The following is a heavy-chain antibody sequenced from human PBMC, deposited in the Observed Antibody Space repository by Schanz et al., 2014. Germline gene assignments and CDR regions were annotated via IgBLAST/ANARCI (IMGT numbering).Heavy chain of an antibody. Sequence: QVQLAQSGPEVKKPGSSVKVSCQAFGDTFSKYNIMWVRQVPGQGLEWLGRIMPLRGIGNNAWKFQDRLTITADKSMNITYMELSSLGTEDTAVYYCTRLRRADPNGFDVWGQGTTVNGS. D-gene: IGHD6-19*01. J-gene: IGHJ6*02. V-gene: IGHV1-69*02. CDR1: GDTFSKYN. CDR2: IMPLRGIG. CDR3: TRLRRADPNGFDV.